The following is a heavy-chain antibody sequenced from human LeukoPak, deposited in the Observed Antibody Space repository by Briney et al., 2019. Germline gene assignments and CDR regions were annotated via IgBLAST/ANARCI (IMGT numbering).Heavy chain of an antibody. D-gene: IGHD3-10*01. V-gene: IGHV4-61*02. CDR1: GGSISSDDYH. CDR3: ARASITMVRGVIITGRYYFDY. J-gene: IGHJ4*02. CDR2: IYTSRST. Sequence: SETLSLTCTVSGGSISSDDYHWSWIRQPAGKGLEWIGPIYTSRSTNYNPSLKSRVTISVDTSKNQFSLKLSSVTAADTAVYYCARASITMVRGVIITGRYYFDYWGQGTPVTVSS.